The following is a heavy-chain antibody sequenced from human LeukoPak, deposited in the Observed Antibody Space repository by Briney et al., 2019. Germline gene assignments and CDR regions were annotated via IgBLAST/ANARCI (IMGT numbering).Heavy chain of an antibody. D-gene: IGHD6-13*01. J-gene: IGHJ4*02. Sequence: GGSLILSCAASGFTFSSYWMHWVRQAPGKGLVWVSRIDSDGSSTRYADSVKGRFTISRDNAKNTLYLQMNSLRAEDTGVYYCTRDREQEPTYDFWGQGTLVTVSS. CDR1: GFTFSSYW. CDR3: TRDREQEPTYDF. CDR2: IDSDGSST. V-gene: IGHV3-74*01.